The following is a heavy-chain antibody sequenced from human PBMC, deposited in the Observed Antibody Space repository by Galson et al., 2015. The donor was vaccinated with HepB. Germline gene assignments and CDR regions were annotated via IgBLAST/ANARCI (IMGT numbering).Heavy chain of an antibody. CDR1: EFIFSTYW. V-gene: IGHV3-7*01. Sequence: SLRLSCAASEFIFSTYWMTWVRQAPGKGLEWVAKIKEDGSEKYYVDSVKGRFTISRDNARNSLYLQMNSLRAGDTAVYFCARDGWGYYHYGLDVWGQGTTVTVSS. J-gene: IGHJ6*02. CDR3: ARDGWGYYHYGLDV. D-gene: IGHD3-10*01. CDR2: IKEDGSEK.